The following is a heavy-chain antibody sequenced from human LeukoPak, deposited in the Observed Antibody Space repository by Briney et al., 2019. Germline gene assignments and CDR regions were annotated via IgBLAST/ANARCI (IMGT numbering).Heavy chain of an antibody. CDR3: ARVAMVFSDNDGFGY. J-gene: IGHJ4*02. CDR2: INHSGST. Sequence: PSETLSLTCAVYGGSFSGYYWSWIRQPPGKGLEWIGEINHSGSTNYNPSLKSRVTISVDTSKNQFSLKLSSVTAADTAVYYCARVAMVFSDNDGFGYWGQGTLVTVSS. V-gene: IGHV4-34*01. CDR1: GGSFSGYY. D-gene: IGHD5-18*01.